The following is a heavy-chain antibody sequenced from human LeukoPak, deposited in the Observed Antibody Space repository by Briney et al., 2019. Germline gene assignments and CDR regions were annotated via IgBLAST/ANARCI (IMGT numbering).Heavy chain of an antibody. J-gene: IGHJ4*02. CDR2: INHSGST. D-gene: IGHD3-16*01. Sequence: SETLSLTCAVYGGSFSGYYWSWIRQPPGKGLEWIGKINHSGSTNYNPSLKSRVTISVDTSKNQFSLKLSSVTAADTAVYYCARGLSKNRYYDYVWGSSYYFDYWGQGTLVTVSS. V-gene: IGHV4-34*01. CDR3: ARGLSKNRYYDYVWGSSYYFDY. CDR1: GGSFSGYY.